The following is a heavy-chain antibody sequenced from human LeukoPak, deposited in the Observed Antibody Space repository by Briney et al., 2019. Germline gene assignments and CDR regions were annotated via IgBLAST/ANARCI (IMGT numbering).Heavy chain of an antibody. J-gene: IGHJ3*02. CDR2: LSRGESA. D-gene: IGHD2/OR15-2a*01. V-gene: IGHV3-66*01. CDR1: GFGIGASF. Sequence: QPGGSLRLSCTASGFGIGASFINWVRQAQGKGLEWVSLLSRGESAFYADSVKGRFTLSGDTSKNTVFLQMNSLRADDTAVYYCARGQSQSGLSDAFDIWGQGTMVTVSS. CDR3: ARGQSQSGLSDAFDI.